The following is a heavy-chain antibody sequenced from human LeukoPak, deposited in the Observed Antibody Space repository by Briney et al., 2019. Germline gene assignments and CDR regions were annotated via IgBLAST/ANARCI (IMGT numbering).Heavy chain of an antibody. CDR2: ISAYNGNT. Sequence: GASVKVSCKASGGTFSSYAISWVRQAPGQGLEWMGWISAYNGNTNYAQKLQGRVTMTTDTSTSTAYMELRSLRSDDTAVYYCAREAPARLGLGYWGQGTLVTVSS. J-gene: IGHJ4*02. CDR3: AREAPARLGLGY. CDR1: GGTFSSYA. D-gene: IGHD3-16*01. V-gene: IGHV1-18*01.